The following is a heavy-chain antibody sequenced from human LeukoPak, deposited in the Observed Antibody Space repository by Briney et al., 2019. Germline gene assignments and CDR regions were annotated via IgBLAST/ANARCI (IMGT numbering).Heavy chain of an antibody. Sequence: PGGSLRLSCAASGFTFSSYSMNWVRQAPGKGLEWVSSISTSSSYIYYADSVKGRFTISRDNSKNTLYLQMNSLRAEDTAVYYCAKWGYYYDSSGYNAFDIWGQGTMVTVSS. CDR1: GFTFSSYS. CDR3: AKWGYYYDSSGYNAFDI. J-gene: IGHJ3*02. D-gene: IGHD3-22*01. CDR2: ISTSSSYI. V-gene: IGHV3-21*01.